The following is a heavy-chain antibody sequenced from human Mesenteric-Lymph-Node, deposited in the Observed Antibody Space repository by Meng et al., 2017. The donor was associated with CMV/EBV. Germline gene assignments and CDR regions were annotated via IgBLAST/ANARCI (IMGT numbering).Heavy chain of an antibody. CDR1: GFTFSSYS. J-gene: IGHJ3*02. CDR2: ISSSSIYI. CDR3: ARGSSFLGQDAFDI. Sequence: GESLKISCAASGFTFSSYSMNWVRQAPGKGLEWVSSISSSSIYIYYADSLKGRFTISRDNAKNSLYLQMNSLRAEDTAVYYCARGSSFLGQDAFDIWGQGTMVTVSS. V-gene: IGHV3-21*01. D-gene: IGHD3-10*01.